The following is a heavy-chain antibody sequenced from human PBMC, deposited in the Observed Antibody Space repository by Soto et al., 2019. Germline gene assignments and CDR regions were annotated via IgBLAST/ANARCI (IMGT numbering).Heavy chain of an antibody. CDR2: TYYRSTWNT. V-gene: IGHV6-1*01. CDR1: GDSVSSESAG. J-gene: IGHJ4*02. CDR3: ATYVRGVLFDF. D-gene: IGHD3-10*02. Sequence: SQTLSLTCAISGDSVSSESAGWNWIRQSPSRGLEWLGRTYYRSTWNTDYAVSVKSRITINVDTSKNQFSLQLTSVTPADTDVYYSATYVRGVLFDFWGQGTVVTVSS.